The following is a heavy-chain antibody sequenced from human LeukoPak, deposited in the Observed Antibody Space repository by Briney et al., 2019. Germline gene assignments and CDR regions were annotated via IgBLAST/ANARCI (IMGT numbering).Heavy chain of an antibody. J-gene: IGHJ6*03. D-gene: IGHD2/OR15-2a*01. CDR1: GFSVTNNY. CDR3: ARVINFYYYMDV. Sequence: AGGSLRLSCAASGFSVTNNYMSWVRQAPGKGLEWVSVTYSGGRTYYADSVKGRFTISRDNVKNSLYLQMNSLRAEDTAVYYCARVINFYYYMDVWGKGTTVTISS. V-gene: IGHV3-53*01. CDR2: TYSGGRT.